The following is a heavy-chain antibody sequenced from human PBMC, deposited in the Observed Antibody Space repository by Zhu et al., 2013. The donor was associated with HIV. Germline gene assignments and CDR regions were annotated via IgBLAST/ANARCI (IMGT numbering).Heavy chain of an antibody. CDR3: ARMYYYDSSGYSYGMDV. Sequence: QAQLVQSGAEVKKPGASVKVSCKASEYTFTGYYMHWVRQAPGQGLEWMGWINPNSGGTEYAQKFQGRVTMTRDTSISTAYMELSRLRSDDTAVYYCARMYYYDSSGYSYGMDVWGQGTTVTVSS. J-gene: IGHJ6*02. CDR2: INPNSGGT. V-gene: IGHV1-2*02. CDR1: EYTFTGYY. D-gene: IGHD3-22*01.